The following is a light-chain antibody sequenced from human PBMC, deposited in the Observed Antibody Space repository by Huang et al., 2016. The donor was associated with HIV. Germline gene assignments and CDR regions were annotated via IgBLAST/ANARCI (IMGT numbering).Light chain of an antibody. J-gene: IGKJ1*01. V-gene: IGKV1-39*01. CDR3: QQTYTFPA. CDR2: GAS. Sequence: DIQLTQSPSSLSASVGDRGTITCRASQTITTYLHWYQQKPGKAPHLLIYGASNLQSGVPSRFSGSGSGTDFTLIISGLQPEDFATYYCQQTYTFPAFGRGTKVEIK. CDR1: QTITTY.